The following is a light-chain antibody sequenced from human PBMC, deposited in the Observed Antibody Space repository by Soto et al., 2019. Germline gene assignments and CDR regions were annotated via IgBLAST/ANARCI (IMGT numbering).Light chain of an antibody. V-gene: IGLV2-14*01. J-gene: IGLJ3*02. CDR2: EVS. CDR3: SSYTTISTLEV. CDR1: SSDVGGYNY. Sequence: QSALTQPASVSGSPGXSITISCTGTSSDVGGYNYVSWYQQHPGKAPKLMIYEVSNRPSGVSNRFSGSKSGNTASLTISGLQAEDEADYYCSSYTTISTLEVFGGGTKLTVL.